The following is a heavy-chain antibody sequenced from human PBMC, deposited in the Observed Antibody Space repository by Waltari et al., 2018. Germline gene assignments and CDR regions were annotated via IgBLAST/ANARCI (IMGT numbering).Heavy chain of an antibody. CDR1: GFTFDDYT. Sequence: EVQLVESGGVVVQPGGSLRLSCAASGFTFDDYTMHWVRLAPGKGLDWVALIGGDCRSTNDADYGMGRVTSSRDKSKNAQYLQMNSLRTEDTALYDCAIGVGQLVDYWGQGTLVTVSS. CDR2: IGGDCRST. J-gene: IGHJ4*02. D-gene: IGHD6-6*01. V-gene: IGHV3-43*01. CDR3: AIGVGQLVDY.